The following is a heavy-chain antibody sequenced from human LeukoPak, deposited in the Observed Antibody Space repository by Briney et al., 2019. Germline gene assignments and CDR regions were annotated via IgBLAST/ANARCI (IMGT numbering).Heavy chain of an antibody. D-gene: IGHD3-22*01. Sequence: PGGSLRLSCAASGFTFSSYSMNWVRQAPGKGLEWISCISSSSTTIYYADSVKGRFTISRDNAKNSLYLQMNSLRAEDTAVYYCARDHHRRLYDSQARDTFDFWGQGTMVTVSS. CDR1: GFTFSSYS. J-gene: IGHJ3*01. V-gene: IGHV3-48*01. CDR2: ISSSSTTI. CDR3: ARDHHRRLYDSQARDTFDF.